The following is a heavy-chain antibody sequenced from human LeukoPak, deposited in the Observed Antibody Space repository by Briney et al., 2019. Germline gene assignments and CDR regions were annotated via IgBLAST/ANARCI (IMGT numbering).Heavy chain of an antibody. Sequence: AGGSLRLSCAACGFTFSSYEMNWVRQAPGKGLEGVSYISSSGSTIYYADSVKGRFTISRDNAKNSLYLQMNSLRAEDTAVYYCARGLVRGVLGGQGTLVTVSS. J-gene: IGHJ4*02. D-gene: IGHD3-10*01. V-gene: IGHV3-48*03. CDR3: ARGLVRGVL. CDR2: ISSSGSTI. CDR1: GFTFSSYE.